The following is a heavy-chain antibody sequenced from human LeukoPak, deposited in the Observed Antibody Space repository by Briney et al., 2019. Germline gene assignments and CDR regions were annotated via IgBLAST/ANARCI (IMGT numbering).Heavy chain of an antibody. CDR2: ISYDGSNK. Sequence: GRSLRLSCAASGFTFSSYAMHWVRRAPGKGLEWVAVISYDGSNKYYADSVKGRFTISRDNSKNTLCLQMNSLRAEDTAVYYCARDPGMVRGVILRDWLDPWGQGTLVTVSS. D-gene: IGHD3-10*01. J-gene: IGHJ5*02. V-gene: IGHV3-30-3*01. CDR3: ARDPGMVRGVILRDWLDP. CDR1: GFTFSSYA.